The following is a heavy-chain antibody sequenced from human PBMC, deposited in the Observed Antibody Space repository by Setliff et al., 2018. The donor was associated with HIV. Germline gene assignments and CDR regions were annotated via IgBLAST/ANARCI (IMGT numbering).Heavy chain of an antibody. V-gene: IGHV1-2*02. CDR2: IDPNTGGT. D-gene: IGHD3-10*01. J-gene: IGHJ4*02. Sequence: SVKVSCKTSGYTFTGYYIHWVRQAPGQGLEWMGWIDPNTGGTKYSQKFQGRVTMTRDTSISTAFMELRRLRSDDTAFYYCARDGDYYASGSYLDWGQGTQVTVSS. CDR3: ARDGDYYASGSYLD. CDR1: GYTFTGYY.